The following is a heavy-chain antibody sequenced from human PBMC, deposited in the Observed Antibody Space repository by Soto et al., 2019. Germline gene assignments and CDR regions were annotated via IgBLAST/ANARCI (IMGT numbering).Heavy chain of an antibody. D-gene: IGHD2-15*01. J-gene: IGHJ6*02. CDR3: AKGIAGGGYYYYYGMDV. CDR2: ISGSGRST. Sequence: GGSLRLSCAASGFTFSSYGMNWVRQAPGKGLEWVSAISGSGRSTYSADSVKGRFTLSRDNSKNTLYLQMNSLRAEDTAVYYCAKGIAGGGYYYYYGMDVWGQGTTVTVSS. V-gene: IGHV3-23*01. CDR1: GFTFSSYG.